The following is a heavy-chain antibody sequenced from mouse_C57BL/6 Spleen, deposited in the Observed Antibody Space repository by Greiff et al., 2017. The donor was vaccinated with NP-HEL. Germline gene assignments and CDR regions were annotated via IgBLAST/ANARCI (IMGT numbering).Heavy chain of an antibody. CDR2: IRLKSDNYAT. Sequence: EVKLVESGGGLVQPGGSMKLSCVASGFTFSNYWMNWVRQSPEKGLEWVAQIRLKSDNYATHYAESVKGRFTISRDDSKRSVYLQMNNLRAEDTGIYYCTGGTAQATAWFAYWGQGTLVTVSA. J-gene: IGHJ3*01. CDR3: TGGTAQATAWFAY. CDR1: GFTFSNYW. V-gene: IGHV6-3*01. D-gene: IGHD3-2*02.